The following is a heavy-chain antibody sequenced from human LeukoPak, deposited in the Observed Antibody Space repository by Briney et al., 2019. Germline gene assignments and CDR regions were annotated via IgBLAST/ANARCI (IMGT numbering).Heavy chain of an antibody. CDR2: IYYSGST. CDR3: ARSTWYVNGMDV. D-gene: IGHD6-13*01. Sequence: SQTLSLTCTVSGGSISSGDYYWSWIRQPPGKGLEWIGYIYYSGSTYYNPSLKSRVTISVDTSKNQFSLKLSSVTAADTAVYYCARSTWYVNGMDVWGQGTTVSVSS. V-gene: IGHV4-30-4*01. J-gene: IGHJ6*02. CDR1: GGSISSGDYY.